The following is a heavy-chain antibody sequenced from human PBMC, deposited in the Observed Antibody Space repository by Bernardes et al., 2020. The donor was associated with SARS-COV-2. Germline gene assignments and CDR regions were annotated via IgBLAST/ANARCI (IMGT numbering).Heavy chain of an antibody. CDR1: GLHVSTHY. Sequence: GGSLRLSCAASGLHVSTHYMNWVRQAPGKGLEWVSVIYTGGTTYYADAVKGRFTISRDNSKNMLYLQMNSLRAEDTAVYYCAKEDTAMVQGGFYYGMDVWGQGTTVTVSS. J-gene: IGHJ6*02. D-gene: IGHD5-18*01. V-gene: IGHV3-53*01. CDR2: IYTGGTT. CDR3: AKEDTAMVQGGFYYGMDV.